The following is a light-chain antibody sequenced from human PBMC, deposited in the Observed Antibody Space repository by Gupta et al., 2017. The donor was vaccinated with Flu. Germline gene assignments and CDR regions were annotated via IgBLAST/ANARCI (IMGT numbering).Light chain of an antibody. CDR3: QQDHSYPT. CDR2: QAS. Sequence: CPSTLSASVGDRVTVTCRASQNIRMWMAWYRQRPGKAPEPLIYQASRLEGGVPSRFSGSGSGTEFTLTISSLQPDDSATYYCQQDHSYPTFGQGTRVDIK. CDR1: QNIRMW. V-gene: IGKV1-5*03. J-gene: IGKJ1*01.